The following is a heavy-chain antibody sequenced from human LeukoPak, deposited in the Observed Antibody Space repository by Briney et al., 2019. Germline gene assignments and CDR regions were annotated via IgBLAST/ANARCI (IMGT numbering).Heavy chain of an antibody. CDR3: ARDQLEPHFYYYYYMDV. Sequence: GGSLRLSCAASGFTVSSNYMSWVRQAPGKGLEWVSVIYSGGSTYYADSVKGRFTISRDNAKNSLYLQMNSLRAEDTAVYYCARDQLEPHFYYYYYMDVWGKGTTVTVSS. CDR1: GFTVSSNY. CDR2: IYSGGST. J-gene: IGHJ6*03. D-gene: IGHD1-1*01. V-gene: IGHV3-53*01.